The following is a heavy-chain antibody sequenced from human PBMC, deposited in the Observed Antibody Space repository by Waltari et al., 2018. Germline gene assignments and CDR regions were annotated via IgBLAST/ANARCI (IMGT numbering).Heavy chain of an antibody. CDR1: GFSFRPTW. V-gene: IGHV3-15*01. D-gene: IGHD3-16*01. Sequence: EVQLVESGGGLVMPGGSLSLSCAASGFSFRPTWMSWVRQAPGKGLEWVGRIKSRSAGGTTDYTSPVKGRFTISRDDSQNTLHLQMNSLKTEDTAVYYCTTDRFDWGQGILVTVSS. J-gene: IGHJ4*02. CDR3: TTDRFD. CDR2: IKSRSAGGTT.